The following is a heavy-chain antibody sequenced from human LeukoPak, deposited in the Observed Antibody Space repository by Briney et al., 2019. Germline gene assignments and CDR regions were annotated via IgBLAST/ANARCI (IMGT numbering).Heavy chain of an antibody. Sequence: GGSLRLSCAASGFTFSSYAMSWVRQAPGKGLECISGFSGSGGSTYYADSVKGRFTISRDNSKHTLYLQMNSLRAEDTAVYYCAKIYSTGWSSFLDYWGQGTLVTVSS. CDR2: FSGSGGST. CDR3: AKIYSTGWSSFLDY. CDR1: GFTFSSYA. J-gene: IGHJ4*02. D-gene: IGHD6-19*01. V-gene: IGHV3-23*01.